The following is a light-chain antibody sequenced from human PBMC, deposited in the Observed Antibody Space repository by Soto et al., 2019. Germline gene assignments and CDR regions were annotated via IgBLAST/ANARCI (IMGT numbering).Light chain of an antibody. V-gene: IGKV1-16*02. J-gene: IGKJ2*01. CDR3: QQYSSYTYT. CDR1: QGISNY. Sequence: DIQMTQSPSSLSASVGDSVTITCRASQGISNYLAWFQKKPGKAPKSLIDAASNLQSGVPSKFSRSGSGTDFTLTNSSLQPEDFVTYYCQQYSSYTYTFGQGTKLEMK. CDR2: AAS.